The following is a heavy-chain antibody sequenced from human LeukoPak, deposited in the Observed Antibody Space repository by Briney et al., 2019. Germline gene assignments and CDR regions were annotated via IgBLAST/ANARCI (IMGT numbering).Heavy chain of an antibody. Sequence: PGGSLRLSCAASGFTFSSYAMSWVRQAPGKGLEWVSTISGSGSSTYYADSAKGRFTISRDNSKNTLYLQMNSLRAEDTAVYYCAKDPFGIKTHYFGYWGQGTLVTVSS. CDR1: GFTFSSYA. V-gene: IGHV3-23*01. CDR2: ISGSGSST. CDR3: AKDPFGIKTHYFGY. D-gene: IGHD3-10*01. J-gene: IGHJ4*02.